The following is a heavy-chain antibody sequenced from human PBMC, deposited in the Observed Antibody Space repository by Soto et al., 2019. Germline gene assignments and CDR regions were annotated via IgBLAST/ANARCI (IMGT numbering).Heavy chain of an antibody. CDR2: IYYSGST. Sequence: QVQLQESGPGLVKPSQTLSLTCTVSGGSISSGGYYWSWIRQHPGKGLEWIGYIYYSGSTYYNPTLKIRVTISVDTSKNQFSLKLSAVTAADRAVYYCAIVLCSGGSCHRFDYWGQGTLVTVSS. CDR3: AIVLCSGGSCHRFDY. D-gene: IGHD2-15*01. J-gene: IGHJ4*02. CDR1: GGSISSGGYY. V-gene: IGHV4-31*03.